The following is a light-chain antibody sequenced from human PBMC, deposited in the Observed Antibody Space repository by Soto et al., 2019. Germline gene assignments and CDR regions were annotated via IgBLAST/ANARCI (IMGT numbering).Light chain of an antibody. CDR1: QSISSW. Sequence: DIQMTQSPSTLSASVGDRVTITCRASQSISSWLAWYQQKPGKAPKLLLYKASTSENGVPSRFSGSGSGTEFTLTISSLQPDDFASYYRQQDNSYWTFGQGTKVEIK. CDR3: QQDNSYWT. V-gene: IGKV1-5*03. CDR2: KAS. J-gene: IGKJ1*01.